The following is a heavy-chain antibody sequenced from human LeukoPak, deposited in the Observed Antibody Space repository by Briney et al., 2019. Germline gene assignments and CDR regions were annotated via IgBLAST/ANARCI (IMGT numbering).Heavy chain of an antibody. CDR1: GASISSYY. J-gene: IGHJ4*02. D-gene: IGHD3-22*01. CDR2: IYYSGSI. V-gene: IGHV4-59*01. CDR3: ARENPSGYYNRPIDY. Sequence: SETLSLTCTVSGASISSYYWSWIRQPPGKGLECIGDIYYSGSIKYNPSLKSRVTMSVDTSKSQFSLKLSSVTAADTAIYYCARENPSGYYNRPIDYWGQGTLVTVSS.